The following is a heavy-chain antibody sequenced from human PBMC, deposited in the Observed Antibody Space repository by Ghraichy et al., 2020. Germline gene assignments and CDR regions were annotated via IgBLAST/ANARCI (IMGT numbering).Heavy chain of an antibody. Sequence: GESLNISCAASGFTVRDNFISWVRQALGKGLEWVSIIYSGGNTHYVDSVKGRFTISRDNSKNTVYLQMNSLRDEDTAMYYCARDVGPTAEYFQNWGQGTLVTVSS. D-gene: IGHD2-15*01. J-gene: IGHJ1*01. V-gene: IGHV3-66*01. CDR2: IYSGGNT. CDR1: GFTVRDNF. CDR3: ARDVGPTAEYFQN.